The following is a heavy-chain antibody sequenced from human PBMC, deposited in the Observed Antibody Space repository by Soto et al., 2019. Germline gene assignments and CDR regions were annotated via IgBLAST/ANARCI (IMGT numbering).Heavy chain of an antibody. J-gene: IGHJ6*02. D-gene: IGHD6-19*01. CDR2: INPNSGGT. CDR1: GYTFTDYY. V-gene: IGHV1-2*04. Sequence: RASVKVSCKASGYTFTDYYMHWVRQAPGQGLEWMGWINPNSGGTNYLQKFQGWVTMTRDTSVDTAYMELSRLRSDDTAVYYCARGVGQWLLNLDVWGQGTTVTVSS. CDR3: ARGVGQWLLNLDV.